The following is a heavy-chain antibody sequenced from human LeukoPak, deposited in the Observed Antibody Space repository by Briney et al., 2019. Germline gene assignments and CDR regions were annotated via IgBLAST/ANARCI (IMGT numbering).Heavy chain of an antibody. CDR2: TYYRSQWYN. CDR3: ARARYSTNWYPR. V-gene: IGHV6-1*01. J-gene: IGHJ4*02. CDR1: GDSVSINSGA. Sequence: SQTLSLTCDISGDSVSINSGAWNWIRQSPSRGLEWLGRTYYRSQWYNDYSVSVKSRMTINLDTSKNQFSLQLNSVTPEDTAVYYCARARYSTNWYPRWGQGTLVTVSS. D-gene: IGHD6-13*01.